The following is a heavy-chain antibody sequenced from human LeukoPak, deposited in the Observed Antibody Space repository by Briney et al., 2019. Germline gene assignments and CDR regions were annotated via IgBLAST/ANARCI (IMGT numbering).Heavy chain of an antibody. D-gene: IGHD2-8*01. Sequence: GGSLRLSCAASGFTFSSYSMNWVRQAPGKGLEWVSLINSGNSYQHYADSVKGRFTISRDNAKNSLYLQMNSLRAEDTTVYYCARRKYQRGPDVSYFDYWGQGTLVTVSS. CDR3: ARRKYQRGPDVSYFDY. J-gene: IGHJ4*02. CDR2: INSGNSYQ. CDR1: GFTFSSYS. V-gene: IGHV3-21*01.